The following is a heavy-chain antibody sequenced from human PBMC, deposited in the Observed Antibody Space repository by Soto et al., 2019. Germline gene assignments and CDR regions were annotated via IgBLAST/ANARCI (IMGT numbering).Heavy chain of an antibody. Sequence: PGGSLRLSCPASGFTFSRYAMSWVRQAPGKGLQWVSTITGSGDTTYYGDSVKGRFTISRDNSKNTLYLQMNSLRAEHTAVDYCALWEQWVSNSYYYGLDVWGQGTTVTVSS. J-gene: IGHJ6*02. V-gene: IGHV3-23*01. D-gene: IGHD6-19*01. CDR1: GFTFSRYA. CDR2: ITGSGDTT. CDR3: ALWEQWVSNSYYYGLDV.